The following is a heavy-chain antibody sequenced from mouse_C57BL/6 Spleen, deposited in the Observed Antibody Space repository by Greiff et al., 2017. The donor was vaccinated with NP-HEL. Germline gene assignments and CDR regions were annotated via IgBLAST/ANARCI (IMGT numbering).Heavy chain of an antibody. CDR3: ALTGTGTWFAY. Sequence: QDQLQQSGAELARPGASVKMSCKASGYTFTSYTMHWVKQRPGQGLEWIGYINPSSGYTKYNQKFKDKATLTADKSSSTAYMQLSSLTSEDSAVYYCALTGTGTWFAYWGQGTLVTVSA. CDR2: INPSSGYT. J-gene: IGHJ3*01. CDR1: GYTFTSYT. D-gene: IGHD4-1*01. V-gene: IGHV1-4*01.